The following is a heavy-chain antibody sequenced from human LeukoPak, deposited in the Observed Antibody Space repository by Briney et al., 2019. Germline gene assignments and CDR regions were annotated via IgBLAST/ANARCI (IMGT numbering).Heavy chain of an antibody. CDR1: GGTFSSYA. J-gene: IGHJ3*02. CDR3: ARVGEYSSSLNAFDI. V-gene: IGHV1-69*04. CDR2: IIPILGIA. D-gene: IGHD6-6*01. Sequence: SVKVSCKASGGTFSSYAISWVRQAPGQGLEWMGRIIPILGIANYAQKFQGRVTITADKSTSTAYMELSSLRSEDTAVYYCARVGEYSSSLNAFDIWGQGTMVTVSS.